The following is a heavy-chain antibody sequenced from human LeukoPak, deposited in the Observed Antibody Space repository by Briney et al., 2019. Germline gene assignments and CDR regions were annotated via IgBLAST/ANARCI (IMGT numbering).Heavy chain of an antibody. J-gene: IGHJ4*02. D-gene: IGHD3-22*01. Sequence: PSETLSLTCTVSGVSITSYYWSWVRQPPGKGLEWIGSIYHSGRTNDNPSLKSRVTTSVDKSKNKFSLKLSSVTAADTAVYYCARRGYYYDSSHYYYFDYWGQGTLVTVSS. V-gene: IGHV4-59*08. CDR3: ARRGYYYDSSHYYYFDY. CDR2: IYHSGRT. CDR1: GVSITSYY.